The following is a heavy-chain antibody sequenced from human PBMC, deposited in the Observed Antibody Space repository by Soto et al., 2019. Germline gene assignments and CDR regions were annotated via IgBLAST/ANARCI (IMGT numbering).Heavy chain of an antibody. Sequence: EVQLVESGGGLVQPGRSLRLSCVASGFTFDDYAMHWVRQVPGKGLEWVAGISWDSGSIGYAGSVKGRCTNSRDNAKNSLYLQMNSLRTEDTALYYCVKKVTIFGVITHDAFDIWGQGTMVTVSS. V-gene: IGHV3-9*01. CDR1: GFTFDDYA. J-gene: IGHJ3*02. CDR2: ISWDSGSI. D-gene: IGHD3-3*01. CDR3: VKKVTIFGVITHDAFDI.